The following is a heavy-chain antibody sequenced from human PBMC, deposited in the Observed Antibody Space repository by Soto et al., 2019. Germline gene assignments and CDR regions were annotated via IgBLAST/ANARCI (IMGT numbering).Heavy chain of an antibody. J-gene: IGHJ5*02. D-gene: IGHD1-20*01. V-gene: IGHV4-30-2*02. CDR2: IFHSGST. CDR1: GGSISSGGYS. Sequence: SETLSLTCAVSGGSISSGGYSWSWIRQPPGKGLEWIGYIFHSGSTYYNPSLKSRVTISVDRSKNQFSLKLSSVTAADTAVYYRAARIKFLGLLIPPFDPGGTGTQVPAS. CDR3: AARIKFLGLLIPPFDP.